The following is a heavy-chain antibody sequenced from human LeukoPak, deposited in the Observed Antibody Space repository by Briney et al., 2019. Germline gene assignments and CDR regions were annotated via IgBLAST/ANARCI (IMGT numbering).Heavy chain of an antibody. J-gene: IGHJ4*02. CDR2: IYHSGST. CDR1: GYSITSGHY. V-gene: IGHV4-38-2*02. D-gene: IGHD2-15*01. Sequence: SETLSLTCTVSGYSITSGHYWGRIRQPPGKGLEWIGNIYHSGSTYYNPSLKSRLTISVDTSKNQFSLKLSSVTAADTAVYYCARVSVVVAATLLDYWGQGTLVTVSS. CDR3: ARVSVVVAATLLDY.